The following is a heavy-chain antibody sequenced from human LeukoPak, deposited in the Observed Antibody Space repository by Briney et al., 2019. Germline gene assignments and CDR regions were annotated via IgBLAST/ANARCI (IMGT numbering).Heavy chain of an antibody. J-gene: IGHJ6*02. Sequence: ASVKVSCKASGYTFTSYYMHWVRQAPGQGLEWMGIINPSGGSTSYAQKFQGRVTMTRDTSTSTVYMELTSLRSDDTAVYFCARDRTPWVAGTRGMDVWGQGTAVTVSS. V-gene: IGHV1-46*01. CDR2: INPSGGST. CDR1: GYTFTSYY. CDR3: ARDRTPWVAGTRGMDV. D-gene: IGHD6-19*01.